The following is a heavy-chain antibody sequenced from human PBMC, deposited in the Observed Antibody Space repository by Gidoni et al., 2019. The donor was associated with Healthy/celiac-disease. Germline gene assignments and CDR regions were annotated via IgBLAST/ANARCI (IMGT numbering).Heavy chain of an antibody. J-gene: IGHJ4*02. V-gene: IGHV4-34*01. CDR1: GGSCSGYY. D-gene: IGHD6-6*01. Sequence: QVQLQQWGAGLLKPSETLSLTCAVYGGSCSGYYWSWIRQPPGKGLEWIGEINHSGSPNYNPSLKSRVTISVDTSKNQFSLKLSSVTAADTAVYYCAREPDVYSSSWGFDYWGQGTLVTVSS. CDR3: AREPDVYSSSWGFDY. CDR2: INHSGSP.